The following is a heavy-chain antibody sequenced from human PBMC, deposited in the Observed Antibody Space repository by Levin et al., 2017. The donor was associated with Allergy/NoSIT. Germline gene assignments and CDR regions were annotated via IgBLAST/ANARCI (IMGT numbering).Heavy chain of an antibody. CDR3: AKAVGATVVKGLDY. Sequence: PGGSLRLSCGASGFTFSNYGMHWVRQAPGKGLEWVAVISYDGSNKYYADSVKGRFTISRDHSKNTVYLQMNSLRVEDTAVYYCAKAVGATVVKGLDYWGQGTLVTVSS. CDR2: ISYDGSNK. V-gene: IGHV3-30*18. J-gene: IGHJ4*02. D-gene: IGHD4-23*01. CDR1: GFTFSNYG.